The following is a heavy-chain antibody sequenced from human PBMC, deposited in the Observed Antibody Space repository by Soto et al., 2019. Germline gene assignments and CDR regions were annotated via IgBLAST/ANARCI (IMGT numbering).Heavy chain of an antibody. CDR2: INAGNGNT. CDR3: ARGGGSIADDPYYY. Sequence: QVQLVQSGAEVKKPGASVKVSCKASGYTFTSYAMHWVRQAPGQRLEWMGWINAGNGNTKYSQKFQGRETITRETSARTAYMEVSSLGSEDTAVYYCARGGGSIADDPYYYGGQGTLVTGSS. J-gene: IGHJ4*02. D-gene: IGHD6-6*01. V-gene: IGHV1-3*01. CDR1: GYTFTSYA.